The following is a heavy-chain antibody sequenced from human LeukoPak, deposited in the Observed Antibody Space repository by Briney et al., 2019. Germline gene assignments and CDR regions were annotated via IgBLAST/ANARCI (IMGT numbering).Heavy chain of an antibody. J-gene: IGHJ4*02. D-gene: IGHD6-13*01. CDR3: ANSAGIAAAGYYFDY. V-gene: IGHV3-23*01. CDR1: GFTFSDYD. Sequence: PGGSLRLSCAASGFTFSDYDMHWVRQATGKGLEWVSAISGSGGSTYYADSVKGRFTISRDNSKNTLYLQMNSLRAEDTAVYYCANSAGIAAAGYYFDYWGQGTLVTVSS. CDR2: ISGSGGST.